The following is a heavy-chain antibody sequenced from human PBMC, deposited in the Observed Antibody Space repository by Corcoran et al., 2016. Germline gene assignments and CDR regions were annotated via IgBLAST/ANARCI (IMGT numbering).Heavy chain of an antibody. V-gene: IGHV4-34*01. D-gene: IGHD6-13*01. CDR1: GGSFSGYY. J-gene: IGHJ3*02. CDR2: INHSGST. CDR3: ARAGEQAAGTEDDAFDI. Sequence: QVQLQQWGAGLLKPSETLSLTCAVYGGSFSGYYWSWIRQPPGKGLEWIGEINHSGSTNYNPSLKSRVTISVDTSKNQFSLKLSSVTAADTAVYYCARAGEQAAGTEDDAFDIWGQGTMVTVSS.